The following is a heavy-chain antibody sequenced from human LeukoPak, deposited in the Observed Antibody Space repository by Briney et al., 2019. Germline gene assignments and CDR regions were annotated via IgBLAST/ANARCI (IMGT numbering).Heavy chain of an antibody. Sequence: GGPLRLSCAASGFTFSSYAMSWVRQAPGKGLEWVSAISGSGGSTYYADSVKGRFTISRDNSKNTLYLQMNSLRAEDTAVYYCAKDRAMIVVVMGGDYWGQGTLVTVSS. V-gene: IGHV3-23*01. J-gene: IGHJ4*02. CDR2: ISGSGGST. CDR3: AKDRAMIVVVMGGDY. D-gene: IGHD3-22*01. CDR1: GFTFSSYA.